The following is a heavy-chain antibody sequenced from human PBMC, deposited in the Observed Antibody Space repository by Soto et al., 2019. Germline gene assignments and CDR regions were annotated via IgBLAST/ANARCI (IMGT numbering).Heavy chain of an antibody. CDR2: INPNSGAT. D-gene: IGHD1-26*01. J-gene: IGHJ6*02. CDR1: GYTFTGYY. V-gene: IGHV1-2*04. CDR3: ARDFGDFSGSYKYYYYGMDV. Sequence: QVQLVQSGAEVKKPGASVKVSCKASGYTFTGYYMHWVRQAPGQGLEWMGWINPNSGATYYAQKFQGWVTMTRDTSISTAFMEVSRLRSDDTAVYYCARDFGDFSGSYKYYYYGMDVWGQGTTVTVSS.